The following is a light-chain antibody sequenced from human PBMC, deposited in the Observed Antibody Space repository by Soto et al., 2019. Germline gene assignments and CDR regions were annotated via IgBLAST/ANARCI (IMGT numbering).Light chain of an antibody. Sequence: EIVLTQSPSPLSLSPGEKDTLSLRGSQSVSSSYLAWYQQKPGQAPRLLIYGASSRATGIPDRFSGSGSGTDFTLTISRLEPEDFAVYYCQQYGSSPITFGQGTRLEIK. CDR2: GAS. CDR1: QSVSSSY. V-gene: IGKV3-20*01. CDR3: QQYGSSPIT. J-gene: IGKJ5*01.